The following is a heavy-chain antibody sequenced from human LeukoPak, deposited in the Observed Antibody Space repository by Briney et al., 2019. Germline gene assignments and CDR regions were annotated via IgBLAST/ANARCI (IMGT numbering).Heavy chain of an antibody. V-gene: IGHV1-24*01. D-gene: IGHD3-22*01. Sequence: EASVKVSCNISGYTLTDFSMHWVRQAPGKGLEWMGGFNREDDEAIYAPHFQGGVTVTEDTSTDTAYMELSNLRSEDTAVYYCATLDSYYDNSGRPLVPDWGQGTLVTVSS. CDR2: FNREDDEA. CDR3: ATLDSYYDNSGRPLVPD. J-gene: IGHJ4*02. CDR1: GYTLTDFS.